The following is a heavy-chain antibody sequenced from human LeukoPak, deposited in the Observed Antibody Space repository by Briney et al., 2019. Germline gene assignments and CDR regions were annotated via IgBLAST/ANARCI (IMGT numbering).Heavy chain of an antibody. D-gene: IGHD4-17*01. CDR3: ATDGGDYLYYFDY. CDR2: ISSSSSYI. J-gene: IGHJ4*02. CDR1: GFTFSSYR. V-gene: IGHV3-21*01. Sequence: GGSLKLSWAASGFTFSSYRMNWFRQAPGKGLEWVSSISSSSSYIYYADSVKGRFTISRDNAKNSLYLQMNSLRAEDTAVYYCATDGGDYLYYFDYWGQGTLVTVSS.